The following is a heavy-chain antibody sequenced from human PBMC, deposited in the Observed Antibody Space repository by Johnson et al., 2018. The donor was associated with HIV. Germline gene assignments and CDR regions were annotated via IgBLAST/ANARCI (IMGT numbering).Heavy chain of an antibody. CDR3: ARDLQSAFDI. J-gene: IGHJ3*02. CDR1: GFIFSRYG. D-gene: IGHD4-11*01. Sequence: QVQPVESGGGVVQPGRSPRLSCAASGFIFSRYGMHWVRQAPGKGLEWVQVIHIGGSTDYADHVKGRFTISRYNSKNHIYRQLTSLSAEDTAMYYCARDLQSAFDIWGHGTMVTVSS. CDR2: IHIGGST. V-gene: IGHV3-NL1*01.